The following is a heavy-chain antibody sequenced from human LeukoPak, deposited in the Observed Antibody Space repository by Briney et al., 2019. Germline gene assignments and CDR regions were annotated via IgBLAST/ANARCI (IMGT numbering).Heavy chain of an antibody. D-gene: IGHD3-16*01. V-gene: IGHV4-34*01. CDR1: GGSFSGYY. CDR2: INHSGST. Sequence: PSETLSLTCAVYGGSFSGYYWSWIRQPPGKGLEWIGEINHSGSTNYNPSLKSRVTISVDTSKNQFSLKLSSVTAADTAGYYCARGKWSFRGATFDYWGQGTLVTVSS. CDR3: ARGKWSFRGATFDY. J-gene: IGHJ4*02.